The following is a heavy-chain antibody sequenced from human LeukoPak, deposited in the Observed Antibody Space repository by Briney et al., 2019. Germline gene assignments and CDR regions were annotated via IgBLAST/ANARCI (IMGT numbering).Heavy chain of an antibody. J-gene: IGHJ3*01. V-gene: IGHV4-59*11. Sequence: SETLSLTCTVSGGSLSGHYWSWIRQPPGKRLEWTGYVSYTGRTKYNPSLQSRVTISIDTSKSQFSLKLTSVTSADTAVYSCARLLDNDISGDPDTFDVWGQGTMVIVSS. CDR1: GGSLSGHY. CDR2: VSYTGRT. CDR3: ARLLDNDISGDPDTFDV. D-gene: IGHD3-22*01.